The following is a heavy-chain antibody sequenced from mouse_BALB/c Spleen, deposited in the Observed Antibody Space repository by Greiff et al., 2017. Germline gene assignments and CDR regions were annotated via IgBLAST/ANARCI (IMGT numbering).Heavy chain of an antibody. CDR2: ISSGGST. J-gene: IGHJ1*01. CDR1: GFTFSSYA. V-gene: IGHV5-6-5*01. D-gene: IGHD1-2*01. CDR3: ARGRSHTTATDFDV. Sequence: EVKLVESGGALVKPGGSLKLSCAASGFTFSSYAMSWVRQTPEKRLEWVASISSGGSTYYPDSVKGRFTISRDNARNILYLQMSSLRSEDTAMYYCARGRSHTTATDFDVWGAGTTVTVSS.